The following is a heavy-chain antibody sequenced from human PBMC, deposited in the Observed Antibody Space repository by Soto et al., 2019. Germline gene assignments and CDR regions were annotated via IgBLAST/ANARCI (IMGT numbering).Heavy chain of an antibody. V-gene: IGHV4-59*08. D-gene: IGHD3-3*01. Sequence: PSETLSLTCTVSGGSISSYYWSWIRQPPGKGLEWIGYIYYSGSTNYNPSLKSRVTISVDTSKNQFSLKLSSVTAADTAVYYCARHLIVGGYDFWSGYAWFDPWGQGTLGTVSS. CDR1: GGSISSYY. J-gene: IGHJ5*02. CDR3: ARHLIVGGYDFWSGYAWFDP. CDR2: IYYSGST.